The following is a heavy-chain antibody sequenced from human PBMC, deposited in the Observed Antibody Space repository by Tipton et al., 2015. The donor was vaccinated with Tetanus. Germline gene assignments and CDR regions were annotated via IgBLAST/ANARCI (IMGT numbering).Heavy chain of an antibody. CDR1: GAPISSYY. V-gene: IGHV4-59*01. Sequence: GLVKPSETLSLSCTVSGAPISSYYWSWIRQPPGNGLEWIGYIYNSGNTNYNPSLKSRVTMSIDTSERQFSLKLTSVTSADTAVYYCAKVVGGGDHFDSWGQGILVTVSS. CDR3: AKVVGGGDHFDS. D-gene: IGHD1-26*01. CDR2: IYNSGNT. J-gene: IGHJ4*02.